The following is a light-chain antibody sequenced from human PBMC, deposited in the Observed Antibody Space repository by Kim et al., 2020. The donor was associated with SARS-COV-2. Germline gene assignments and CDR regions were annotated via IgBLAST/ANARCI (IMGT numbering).Light chain of an antibody. J-gene: IGKJ2*01. CDR1: QSISTY. V-gene: IGKV1-39*01. Sequence: DIQMTQSPSSLSASVGDRVTITCRASQSISTYLNWYQQQPGKAPNVLIYAASRLQSGVPSRFSGSGSGTEFTLTIRGLQPEDFATYYCQQTYRTLYTFGQGTKLEI. CDR2: AAS. CDR3: QQTYRTLYT.